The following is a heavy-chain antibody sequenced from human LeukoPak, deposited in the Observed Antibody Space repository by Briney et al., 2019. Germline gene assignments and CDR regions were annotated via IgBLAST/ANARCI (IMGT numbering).Heavy chain of an antibody. CDR1: GFTFSSYG. CDR3: AKDLSGSEIPDVFDP. D-gene: IGHD1-26*01. J-gene: IGHJ5*02. CDR2: IRYDGSNK. V-gene: IGHV3-30*02. Sequence: PGGSLRLSCAPSGFTFSSYGMHWVRQAPGKGLEWVAFIRYDGSNKYYADSVKGRFTISRDNSKNTLYLQMNSLRAEDTAVYYCAKDLSGSEIPDVFDPWGQGTLVTVSS.